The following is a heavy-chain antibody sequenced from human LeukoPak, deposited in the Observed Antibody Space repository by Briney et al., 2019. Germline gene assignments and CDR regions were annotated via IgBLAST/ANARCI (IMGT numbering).Heavy chain of an antibody. J-gene: IGHJ4*02. CDR1: GFSVNDNY. CDR2: MFPDGRT. Sequence: GGSLRLSCAVSGFSVNDNYMSRVRQAPGKGLQWVSVMFPDGRTYYADSVKGRFTISRDLARNTLLLQMHSLRADDTAVHYCARTNPVYGDYDYWGQGTLVTVSS. D-gene: IGHD4-17*01. CDR3: ARTNPVYGDYDY. V-gene: IGHV3-53*01.